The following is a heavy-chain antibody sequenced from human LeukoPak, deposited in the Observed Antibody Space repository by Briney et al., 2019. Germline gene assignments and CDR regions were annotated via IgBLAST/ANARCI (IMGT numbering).Heavy chain of an antibody. D-gene: IGHD4-23*01. CDR2: ISNDESNK. Sequence: GRSLRLSCAASGFTFTRCGMHWVRQAPGKGLEWVAVISNDESNKDYGNSVKGRFTIARDNSKNTLYLQMNSLRVEDTAVYYCVLGHYGGLFDNWGQGALVTVSS. CDR1: GFTFTRCG. J-gene: IGHJ4*02. V-gene: IGHV3-30-3*01. CDR3: VLGHYGGLFDN.